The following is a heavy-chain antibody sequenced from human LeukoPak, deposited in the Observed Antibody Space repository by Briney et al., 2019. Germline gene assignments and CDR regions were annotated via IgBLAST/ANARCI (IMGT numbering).Heavy chain of an antibody. V-gene: IGHV3-23*01. CDR2: ISGSGDST. CDR1: GFSFSIYW. CDR3: AKTRPLDSSSWSHGDY. J-gene: IGHJ4*02. D-gene: IGHD6-13*01. Sequence: GGSLRLSCAASGFSFSIYWMSWVRQAPGKGLEWVSAISGSGDSTYYGDSVKGRFTISRDNSKNTLYLQMNSLRAEDTAVYYCAKTRPLDSSSWSHGDYWGQGTLVTVSS.